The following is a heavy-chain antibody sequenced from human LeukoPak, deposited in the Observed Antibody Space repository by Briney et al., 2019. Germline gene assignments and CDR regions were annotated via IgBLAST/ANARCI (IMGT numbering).Heavy chain of an antibody. CDR3: AKDGGSSWYYFDY. CDR2: ISWNSDRI. D-gene: IGHD6-13*01. Sequence: GGSLRLSCAASGFTFEDYAMHWVRQGPGKGLEWVSGISWNSDRIGYADSVKGRFTISRDNAKNPLYLQMNSLRAEDTAVYYCAKDGGSSWYYFDYWGQGTLVTVSS. J-gene: IGHJ4*02. V-gene: IGHV3-9*01. CDR1: GFTFEDYA.